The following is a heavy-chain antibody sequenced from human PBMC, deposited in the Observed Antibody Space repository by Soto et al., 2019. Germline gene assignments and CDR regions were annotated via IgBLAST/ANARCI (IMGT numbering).Heavy chain of an antibody. CDR1: GYTFTSYA. V-gene: IGHV1-3*05. D-gene: IGHD2-21*02. Sequence: QVQLVQSGAEEKKPGASVKVSCKASGYTFTSYAMHWVRQAPGQRLEWMGWINAGNGNTKYSQKFQGRVTITRETSASTAHMELSSRRSEDTAVYYCARSIVVVTALDYWGQGTLVTVSS. CDR3: ARSIVVVTALDY. J-gene: IGHJ4*02. CDR2: INAGNGNT.